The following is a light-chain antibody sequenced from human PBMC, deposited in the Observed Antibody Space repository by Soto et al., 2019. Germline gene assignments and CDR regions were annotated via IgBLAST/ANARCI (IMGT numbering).Light chain of an antibody. CDR3: QQYHYWWA. CDR2: GAS. V-gene: IGKV3-15*01. CDR1: QSISSH. Sequence: EIVMTQSPATLSVSPGERATLSCRASQSISSHLAWYEQKPGQAPRLLIHGASTRATGIPARFSGSGSATEFTLVISSLQSEDFAVYYCQQYHYWWAFGQGTKVEIK. J-gene: IGKJ1*01.